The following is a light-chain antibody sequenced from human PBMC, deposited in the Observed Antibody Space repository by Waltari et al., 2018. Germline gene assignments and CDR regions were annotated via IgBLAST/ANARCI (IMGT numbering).Light chain of an antibody. CDR1: SSDIGDYNF. CDR2: QVT. CDR3: SSYSRTTTLL. Sequence: QSVLSQPASVSGSPGQSITISCTGTSSDIGDYNFVYWYQQPPGKAPKLMIFQVTNRPSGISSRFSGSRSGNTASLTISALQTEDECDYYCSSYSRTTTLLFGTGTTVTVL. V-gene: IGLV2-14*01. J-gene: IGLJ1*01.